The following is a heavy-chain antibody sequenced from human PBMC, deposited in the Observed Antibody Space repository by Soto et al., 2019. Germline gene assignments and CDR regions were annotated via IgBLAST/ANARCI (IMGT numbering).Heavy chain of an antibody. Sequence: QVQLVESGGGVVQPGRSLRLSCAASGFTFSSYGMHWVRQAPGKGLEWVAVIWYDGSNKYYADSVKGRFTIARHNSKNTLYLQMNSLRAEDTAVYYCARELRFDITYGMDVWGQGTTVTVSS. D-gene: IGHD3-3*01. CDR3: ARELRFDITYGMDV. CDR2: IWYDGSNK. J-gene: IGHJ6*02. CDR1: GFTFSSYG. V-gene: IGHV3-33*01.